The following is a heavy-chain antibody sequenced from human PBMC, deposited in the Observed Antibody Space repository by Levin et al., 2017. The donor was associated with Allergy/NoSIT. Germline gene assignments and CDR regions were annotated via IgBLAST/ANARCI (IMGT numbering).Heavy chain of an antibody. CDR3: ARPALWFGDNWLDP. V-gene: IGHV3-74*01. D-gene: IGHD3-10*01. Sequence: TGGSLRLSCTASGFIFSSYWMHWVRQAPGKGPVWVSRIKSDGSSTSYADSVKGRFTISRDNAKNTLYLQMNSLRAEDTAVYYCARPALWFGDNWLDPWGQGTLVTVSS. CDR2: IKSDGSST. CDR1: GFIFSSYW. J-gene: IGHJ5*02.